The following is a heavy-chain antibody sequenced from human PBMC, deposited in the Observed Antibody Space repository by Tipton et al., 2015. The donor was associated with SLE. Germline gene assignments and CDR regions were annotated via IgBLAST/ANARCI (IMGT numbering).Heavy chain of an antibody. CDR2: IYYSGST. V-gene: IGHV4-59*01. Sequence: TLSLTCTVSGGSISSYYWSWIRQPPGKGLEWIGYIYYSGSTNYNPSLKSRVTTSVDTSKNQFSLKLSSVTAADTAVYYCARSGGAARGGYFDYWGQGTLVTVSS. CDR1: GGSISSYY. J-gene: IGHJ4*02. D-gene: IGHD6-6*01. CDR3: ARSGGAARGGYFDY.